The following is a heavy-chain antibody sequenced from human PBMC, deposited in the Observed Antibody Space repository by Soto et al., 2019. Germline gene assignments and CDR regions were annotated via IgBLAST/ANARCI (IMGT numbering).Heavy chain of an antibody. CDR2: ISSATTTI. V-gene: IGHV3-48*01. Sequence: GGSLRLSCAASGFTFSSYSMNWVRQAPGKGLEWVSYISSATTTIYYADSVKGRFTISRDNAKNSLYLQMNSLRADDTAVYYCARERVTGYYNVIAYWGQGTLVTVSS. CDR1: GFTFSSYS. J-gene: IGHJ4*02. CDR3: ARERVTGYYNVIAY. D-gene: IGHD3-9*01.